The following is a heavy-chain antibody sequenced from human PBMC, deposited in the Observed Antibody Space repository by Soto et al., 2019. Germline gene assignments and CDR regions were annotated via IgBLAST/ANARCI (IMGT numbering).Heavy chain of an antibody. CDR2: VYRTGST. D-gene: IGHD6-13*01. Sequence: QVQLQESGPGLVKPSGTLSLTCAVSGGSISTSNWWSWVRQPPGKGLEWIGEVYRTGSTNYNPSLESQVSISVNKAKNQFSLKLTSVTAASTAVSYCARARATIAAAAIFDCWGQGTLVTVSS. CDR3: ARARATIAAAAIFDC. CDR1: GGSISTSNW. J-gene: IGHJ4*02. V-gene: IGHV4-4*02.